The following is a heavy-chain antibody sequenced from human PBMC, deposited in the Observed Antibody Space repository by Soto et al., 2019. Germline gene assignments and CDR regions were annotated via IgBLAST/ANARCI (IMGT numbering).Heavy chain of an antibody. CDR3: AVRPPYYDSSGYYGPLVY. J-gene: IGHJ4*02. CDR2: IIPIFGTA. CDR1: GGTFSSYA. Sequence: SVKVSCKASGGTFSSYAISWVRQAPGQGLEWMGGIIPIFGTANYAQKFQGRVTITADESTSTAYMELSSLRSEDTAVYYCAVRPPYYDSSGYYGPLVYWRQRTLVTVSS. V-gene: IGHV1-69*13. D-gene: IGHD3-22*01.